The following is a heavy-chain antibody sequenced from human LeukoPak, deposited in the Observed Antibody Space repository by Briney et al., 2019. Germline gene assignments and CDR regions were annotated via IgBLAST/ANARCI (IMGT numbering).Heavy chain of an antibody. J-gene: IGHJ5*02. V-gene: IGHV4-59*01. CDR3: ARALVVPAAMVNWFYP. D-gene: IGHD2-2*01. CDR2: IYYSGST. Sequence: ASETLSLTCTVSGGSISSYYWSWIRQPPGKGLEWIGYIYYSGSTNYNPSLKSRVTISVDTSKNQFSLKLSSVTAADTAVYYCARALVVPAAMVNWFYPWGQGTLVTVSS. CDR1: GGSISSYY.